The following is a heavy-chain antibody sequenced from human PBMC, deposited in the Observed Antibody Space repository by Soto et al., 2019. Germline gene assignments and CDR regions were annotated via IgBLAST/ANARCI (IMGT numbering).Heavy chain of an antibody. D-gene: IGHD2-15*01. CDR3: ARGSCRGSSCYCFDY. J-gene: IGHJ4*01. Sequence: QVQLQESGPGLVKPSDTLSLTCTVSGGSLRSYYWSWIRQPAGKGLEWIGRISTSGSTNYHPTLKRRVTMSVDTSKYRVSRRLSAVTAANTAVYSCARGSCRGSSCYCFDYWGRGTLVAVAS. CDR2: ISTSGST. V-gene: IGHV4-4*07. CDR1: GGSLRSYY.